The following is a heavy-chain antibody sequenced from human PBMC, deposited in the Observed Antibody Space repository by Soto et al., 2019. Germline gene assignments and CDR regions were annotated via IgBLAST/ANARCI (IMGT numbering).Heavy chain of an antibody. J-gene: IGHJ6*03. Sequence: SQTLSLTCAISGDSVSSNSVAWNWIRQSPLRGLEWLGRTYYRSKWYNDYAVSVKSRITINPDTSKNQFSLQLNSVTPEDTAVYYCARGQGDTAMVAYYYYYMDVWGKGTTVTVSS. CDR1: GDSVSSNSVA. CDR2: TYYRSKWYN. CDR3: ARGQGDTAMVAYYYYYMDV. D-gene: IGHD5-18*01. V-gene: IGHV6-1*01.